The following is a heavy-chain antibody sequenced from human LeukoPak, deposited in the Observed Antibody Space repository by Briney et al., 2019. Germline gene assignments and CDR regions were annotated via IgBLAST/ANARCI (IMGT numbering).Heavy chain of an antibody. V-gene: IGHV3-9*01. CDR3: AKEIRHIVVVPAARGG. J-gene: IGHJ4*02. Sequence: GRSLRLSCAASGFTFDDYAMHWVRQAPGKGLEWVSGISWNSGSIGYADSVKGRFTISRDNSKNTLYLQMNSLRAEDTAVYYCAKEIRHIVVVPAARGGWGQGTLVTVSS. D-gene: IGHD2-2*01. CDR2: ISWNSGSI. CDR1: GFTFDDYA.